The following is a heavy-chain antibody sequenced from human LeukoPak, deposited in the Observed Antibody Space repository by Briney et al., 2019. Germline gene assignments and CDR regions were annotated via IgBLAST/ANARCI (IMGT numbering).Heavy chain of an antibody. CDR3: ARTPSYYDILTGYSFGDYYFDY. Sequence: SETLSLTCAVYGGSFSGYYWSWIRQPPGKGLEWIGSIYYSGSTYYNPSLKSRVTISVDTSKNQFSLKLSSVTAADTAVYYCARTPSYYDILTGYSFGDYYFDYWGQGTLVTVSS. J-gene: IGHJ4*02. V-gene: IGHV4-34*01. CDR2: IYYSGST. D-gene: IGHD3-9*01. CDR1: GGSFSGYY.